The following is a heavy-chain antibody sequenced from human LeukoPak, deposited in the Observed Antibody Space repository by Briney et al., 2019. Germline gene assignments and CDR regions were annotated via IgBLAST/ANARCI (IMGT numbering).Heavy chain of an antibody. Sequence: GESLKISCKGSGYSFTSYWIGWVRQMPGKGLEWMGIIYPGDSDTRYSPSFQGQVTISADKSISTAYLQWSSLKASDTAMYYCATRGHIVVVDLHAFDIWGQGTMVTVSS. CDR2: IYPGDSDT. CDR1: GYSFTSYW. J-gene: IGHJ3*02. CDR3: ATRGHIVVVDLHAFDI. V-gene: IGHV5-51*01. D-gene: IGHD2-21*01.